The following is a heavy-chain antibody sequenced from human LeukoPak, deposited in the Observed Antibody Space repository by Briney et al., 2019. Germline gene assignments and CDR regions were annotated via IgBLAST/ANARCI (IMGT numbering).Heavy chain of an antibody. CDR1: GFTFSSYG. Sequence: GGSLRLSCAASGFTFSSYGMHWVRQAPGKGLGWVAFIRYDGSNKYYADSVKGRFTISRDNSKNTLYLQMNSLRAEDTAVYYCAKVAPYCSSTSCYFDYWGQGTLVTVSS. CDR2: IRYDGSNK. J-gene: IGHJ4*02. CDR3: AKVAPYCSSTSCYFDY. V-gene: IGHV3-30*02. D-gene: IGHD2-2*01.